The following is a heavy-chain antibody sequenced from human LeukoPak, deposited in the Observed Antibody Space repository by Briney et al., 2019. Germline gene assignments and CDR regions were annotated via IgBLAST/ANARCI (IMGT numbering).Heavy chain of an antibody. CDR3: ARASGTGWFDP. Sequence: PSETLSLTCAVYGGSFSGYYWSWIRQPPGKGLEWIGEINHSGSTNYNLSLKSRVTISVDTSKNQFSLKLSSVTAADTAVYYCARASGTGWFDPWGQGTLVTVSS. CDR2: INHSGST. D-gene: IGHD6-13*01. CDR1: GGSFSGYY. V-gene: IGHV4-34*01. J-gene: IGHJ5*02.